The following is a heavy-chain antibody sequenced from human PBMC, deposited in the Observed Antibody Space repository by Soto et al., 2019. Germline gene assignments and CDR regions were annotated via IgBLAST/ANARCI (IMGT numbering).Heavy chain of an antibody. CDR1: GYTFTSYW. Sequence: GESLKISCKGSGYTFTSYWIGWVRQMPGKGLEWMGIIYPGDSDTRYSPSFQGQVTISADKSISTAYLQWSSLKASDTAMYYCARAIAVDDNWFDPWGQGTLVTVSS. V-gene: IGHV5-51*01. J-gene: IGHJ5*02. CDR2: IYPGDSDT. CDR3: ARAIAVDDNWFDP. D-gene: IGHD6-19*01.